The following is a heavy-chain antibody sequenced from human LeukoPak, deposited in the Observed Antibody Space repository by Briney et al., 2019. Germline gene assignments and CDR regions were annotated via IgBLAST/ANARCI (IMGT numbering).Heavy chain of an antibody. V-gene: IGHV5-51*01. CDR3: ARRGIAGYYYYYMDV. D-gene: IGHD6-13*01. CDR2: IYPGDSDT. J-gene: IGHJ6*03. Sequence: SGESLKISCKGSGYSFTSYWIGWVRQMPGKGLEWMGIIYPGDSDTRYSPSFQGQVTISADKSISTAYLQWSSLKASDTAMYYCARRGIAGYYYYYMDVWGKGTTVTVSS. CDR1: GYSFTSYW.